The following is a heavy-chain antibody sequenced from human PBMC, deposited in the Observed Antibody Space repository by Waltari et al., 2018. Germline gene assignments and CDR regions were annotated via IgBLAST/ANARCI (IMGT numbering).Heavy chain of an antibody. CDR2: VSYSGTT. CDR3: ATYIGASVGTAAFDV. Sequence: QLQLQESGPRLVRPSETLSLICRVSGVSITSNRHYWAWIRQSPGQGLEGIRTVSYSGTTYISPSLKSRVSVSRDTSKNQVSLILGSVTAADMAVYYCATYIGASVGTAAFDVWGQGTMVTVSS. D-gene: IGHD5-12*01. V-gene: IGHV4-39*01. CDR1: GVSITSNRHY. J-gene: IGHJ3*01.